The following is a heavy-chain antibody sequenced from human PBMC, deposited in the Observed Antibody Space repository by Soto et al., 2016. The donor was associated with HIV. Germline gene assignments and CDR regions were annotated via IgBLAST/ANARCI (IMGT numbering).Heavy chain of an antibody. CDR1: GFTFSDYY. CDR3: ARIYDRNFDF. CDR2: ISNTKTYT. Sequence: VQLVESGGGLVEPGGSLRLSCAASGFTFSDYYMSWIRQAPGKGLEWVSHISNTKTYTNYADSVRGRFTVSRDNAENSLFLQMDSLRAEDTAVYYCARIYDRNFDFWGQGTLVTVSS. V-gene: IGHV3-11*05. J-gene: IGHJ4*02. D-gene: IGHD3-9*01.